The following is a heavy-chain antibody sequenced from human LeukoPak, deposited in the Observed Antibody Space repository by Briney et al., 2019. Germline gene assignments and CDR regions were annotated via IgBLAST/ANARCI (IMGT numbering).Heavy chain of an antibody. Sequence: SRTLSLTCAISGDSVSSNSAAWNWIRPSPSRGLEWLGRTYYRSKWYNDYAVSVKSRITINPDTSKNQFSLQLNSVTPEDTALYYCARGGSYSSSGGFFDYWGQGTLVTVSS. V-gene: IGHV6-1*01. CDR1: GDSVSSNSAA. D-gene: IGHD6-13*01. J-gene: IGHJ4*02. CDR2: TYYRSKWYN. CDR3: ARGGSYSSSGGFFDY.